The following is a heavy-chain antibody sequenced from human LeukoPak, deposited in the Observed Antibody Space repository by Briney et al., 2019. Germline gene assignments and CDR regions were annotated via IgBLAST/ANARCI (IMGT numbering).Heavy chain of an antibody. V-gene: IGHV4-31*03. Sequence: PSETLSLTCTVSGGSVNSGGYYWTWLRQHPGKGLQWIGYIYYSGHTYYNPSLKSRVSISIETTKDQFSLKVTSVTAADSGVYYCARAGFLYYSAMAVWGQGTTVTVSS. CDR1: GGSVNSGGYY. D-gene: IGHD2-21*01. CDR2: IYYSGHT. CDR3: ARAGFLYYSAMAV. J-gene: IGHJ6*02.